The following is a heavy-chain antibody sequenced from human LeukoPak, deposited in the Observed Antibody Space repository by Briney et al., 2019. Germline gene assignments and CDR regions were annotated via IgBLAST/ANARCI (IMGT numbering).Heavy chain of an antibody. CDR1: GFTVSSNY. J-gene: IGHJ4*02. CDR3: ARDGYYYDSSGSALDY. D-gene: IGHD3-22*01. V-gene: IGHV3-53*01. Sequence: GSLRLSCAASGFTVSSNYMSWVRQAPGKGLEWVSVIYSGGSTYYADSVKGRFTISRDNSKNTLYLQMNSLRAEDMAVYYCARDGYYYDSSGSALDYWGQGTLVTVSS. CDR2: IYSGGST.